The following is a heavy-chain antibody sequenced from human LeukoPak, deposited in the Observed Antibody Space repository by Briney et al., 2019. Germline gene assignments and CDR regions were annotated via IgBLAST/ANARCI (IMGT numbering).Heavy chain of an antibody. V-gene: IGHV1-69*02. CDR1: GGTFSSHT. Sequence: SVKVSCKASGGTFSSHTISWVRQAPEQGLEWMGRIIPLFGIVNYAQKFQDRVTITADKSTSTAYMEVSSLRSEDTAVYYCARIPSGDVDTAMVMYYHYGMDVWGQGTRSPSP. CDR2: IIPLFGIV. D-gene: IGHD5-18*01. CDR3: ARIPSGDVDTAMVMYYHYGMDV. J-gene: IGHJ6*02.